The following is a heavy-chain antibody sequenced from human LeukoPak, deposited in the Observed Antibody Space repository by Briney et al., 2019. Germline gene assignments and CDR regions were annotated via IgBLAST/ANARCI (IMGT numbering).Heavy chain of an antibody. Sequence: SVKVSCKASGGTFSSYAISWVRQAPGQGLEWMGRIIPILGIANYAQKFQGRVTITADKSTSTAYMELSSLRSEDTAVYYCAGGHHNNWFDPWGQGTLVTVSS. V-gene: IGHV1-69*04. CDR1: GGTFSSYA. CDR3: AGGHHNNWFDP. J-gene: IGHJ5*02. CDR2: IIPILGIA.